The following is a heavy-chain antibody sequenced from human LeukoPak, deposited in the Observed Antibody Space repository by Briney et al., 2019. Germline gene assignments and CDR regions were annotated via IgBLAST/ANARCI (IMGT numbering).Heavy chain of an antibody. Sequence: ASVKVSCKASGYTFTGYYMHWVRQAPGQGLEWMGIINPSGGSTSYAQKFQGRVTMTRDTSTSTVYMELSSLRSEDTAVYYCARDFAVAGTVGYWGQGTLVTVSS. V-gene: IGHV1-46*01. CDR3: ARDFAVAGTVGY. CDR1: GYTFTGYY. J-gene: IGHJ4*02. D-gene: IGHD6-19*01. CDR2: INPSGGST.